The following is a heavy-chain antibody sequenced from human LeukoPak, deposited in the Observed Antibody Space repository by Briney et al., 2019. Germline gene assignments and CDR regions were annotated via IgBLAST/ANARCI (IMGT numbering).Heavy chain of an antibody. CDR2: ISGSGGST. D-gene: IGHD2-2*02. V-gene: IGHV3-23*01. CDR3: AKENCSSTSCYNNWFDP. J-gene: IGHJ5*02. CDR1: GFTFSSYG. Sequence: GGSLRLSCAASGFTFSSYGMSWVRQAPGKGLEWVSAISGSGGSTYYADSVKGRFTISRDNSKNTLYLQMNSLRAEDTAVYYCAKENCSSTSCYNNWFDPWGQGTLVTVPS.